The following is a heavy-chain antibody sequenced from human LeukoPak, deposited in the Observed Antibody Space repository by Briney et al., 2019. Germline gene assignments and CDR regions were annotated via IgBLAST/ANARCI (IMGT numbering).Heavy chain of an antibody. D-gene: IGHD5-12*01. V-gene: IGHV5-51*01. Sequence: GESLKISCKGSGYSFTSYWIGWVRQMPGKGLEWMGIIYPGDSDTRYSPSFQGQVTISADKFISTAYLQWSSLKASDTAMYYCARGEEMATTPFDYWGQGTLVTVSS. J-gene: IGHJ4*02. CDR3: ARGEEMATTPFDY. CDR1: GYSFTSYW. CDR2: IYPGDSDT.